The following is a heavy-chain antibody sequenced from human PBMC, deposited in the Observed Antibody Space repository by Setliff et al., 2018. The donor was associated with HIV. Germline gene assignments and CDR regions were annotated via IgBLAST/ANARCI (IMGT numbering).Heavy chain of an antibody. Sequence: VASVKVSCKASGGTFSSYAISWVRQAPGQGLEWMGGIIPILGIANYAQKFQGRVTITADESTSTAYMELSSLRSEDTAVYYCTTVRNYYDSSDVWGQGTTVTVSS. CDR3: TTVRNYYDSSDV. J-gene: IGHJ6*02. CDR2: IIPILGIA. CDR1: GGTFSSYA. D-gene: IGHD3-22*01. V-gene: IGHV1-69*10.